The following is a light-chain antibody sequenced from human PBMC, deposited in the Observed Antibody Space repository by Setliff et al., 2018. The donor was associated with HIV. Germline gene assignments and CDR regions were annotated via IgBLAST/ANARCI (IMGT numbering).Light chain of an antibody. V-gene: IGLV1-40*01. CDR2: GNS. Sequence: SVLTQPPSVSGAPGQRVTISCTGSSSNIGAGYDVHWYQQLPGTAPKLLISGNSYRPSGVPDRFSGSNSGTSASLAITGLHAEDEADYYFQSYDSSLSGYVFGTGTKVTVL. CDR1: SSNIGAGYD. J-gene: IGLJ1*01. CDR3: QSYDSSLSGYV.